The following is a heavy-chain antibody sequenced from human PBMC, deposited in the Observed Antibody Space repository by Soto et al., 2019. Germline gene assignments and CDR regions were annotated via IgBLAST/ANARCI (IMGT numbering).Heavy chain of an antibody. D-gene: IGHD2-21*02. Sequence: SGPTLVNPTQTLTLTCTFSGFSLSTSGLGVGWIRQPPGKSLDWLALIYWDDDKRYSPSLKSRLTITKDTSKNQVVLTMTNMDPVDTATYYCAHSLEARSDWGVGGVHAFLMWRQGTMV. J-gene: IGHJ3*02. CDR1: GFSLSTSGLG. CDR2: IYWDDDK. CDR3: AHSLEARSDWGVGGVHAFLM. V-gene: IGHV2-5*02.